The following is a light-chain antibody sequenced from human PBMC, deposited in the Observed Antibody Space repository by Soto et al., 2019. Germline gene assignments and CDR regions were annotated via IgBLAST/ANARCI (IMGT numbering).Light chain of an antibody. CDR3: HSYAGVNTVI. CDR1: SSDVGGYNY. CDR2: EVN. V-gene: IGLV2-8*01. Sequence: QSALTQPPSASGSPGQSVTISCTGSSSDVGGYNYVSWYQQHPGKAPKLIIYEVNKRPSGVPDRFSGSKSGNTASLTVSGLQAEDEADYYCHSYAGVNTVIFGGGTKLTVL. J-gene: IGLJ2*01.